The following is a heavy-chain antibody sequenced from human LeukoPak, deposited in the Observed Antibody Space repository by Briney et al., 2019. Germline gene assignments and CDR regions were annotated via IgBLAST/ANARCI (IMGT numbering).Heavy chain of an antibody. D-gene: IGHD3-3*01. J-gene: IGHJ4*02. V-gene: IGHV4-59*12. CDR3: ARATYYDFWSGYYFDY. CDR2: VFYIGST. CDR1: GDSITSYF. Sequence: SETLSLTCTVSGDSITSYFWSWIRQPPGKGLEWIGYVFYIGSTNYNPSLKSRVTISVDTSKNQFSLKLSSVTAADTAVYYCARATYYDFWSGYYFDYWGQGILVTVSS.